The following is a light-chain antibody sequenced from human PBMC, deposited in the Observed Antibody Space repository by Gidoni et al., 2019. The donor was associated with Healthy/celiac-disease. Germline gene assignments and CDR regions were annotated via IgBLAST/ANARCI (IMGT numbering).Light chain of an antibody. J-gene: IGKJ5*01. CDR1: QSISSW. Sequence: DIQMTQSPSTLSASIGDRVTITCRASQSISSWVAWYQQKPGKAPNLLIYKASSLESGVPSRFSGSGSGTEFTLTISSLQPDDFATYFCQQYNSYSPLTFGQGTRLEIK. V-gene: IGKV1-5*03. CDR3: QQYNSYSPLT. CDR2: KAS.